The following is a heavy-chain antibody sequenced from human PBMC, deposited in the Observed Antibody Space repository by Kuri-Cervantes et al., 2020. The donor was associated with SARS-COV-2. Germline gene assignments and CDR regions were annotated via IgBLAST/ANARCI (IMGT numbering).Heavy chain of an antibody. CDR1: GGTFSSYA. D-gene: IGHD3-3*01. CDR2: IIPIFGTA. Sequence: SVKVSCKASGGTFSSYAISWVRQAPGQGLEWMGGIIPIFGTANYAQKFQGRVTITADESTSTAYMELSSLRSDDTAVYYCARTPDPEASYDFWSGYHYYYYMDVWGKGTTVTVSS. J-gene: IGHJ6*03. CDR3: ARTPDPEASYDFWSGYHYYYYMDV. V-gene: IGHV1-69*13.